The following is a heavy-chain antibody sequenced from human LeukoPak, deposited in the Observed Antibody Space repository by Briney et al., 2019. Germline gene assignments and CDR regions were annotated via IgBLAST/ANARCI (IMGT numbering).Heavy chain of an antibody. CDR3: AKDKGYCSSTSCYYNY. CDR1: GFTFSSYA. D-gene: IGHD2-2*01. CDR2: ISGSGGST. J-gene: IGHJ4*02. Sequence: GGSLRLSCAASGFTFSSYAMSWVRQAPGKGLEWVSAISGSGGSTCYADSVKGRFTISRDNSKNTLYLQMNSLRAEDTAVYYCAKDKGYCSSTSCYYNYWGQGTLVTVSS. V-gene: IGHV3-23*01.